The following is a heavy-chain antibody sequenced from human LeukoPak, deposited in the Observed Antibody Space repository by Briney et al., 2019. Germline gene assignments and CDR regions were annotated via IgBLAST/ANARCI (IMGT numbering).Heavy chain of an antibody. CDR1: GFTFSDAW. CDR2: IKSKTDGGTT. D-gene: IGHD1-1*01. V-gene: IGHV3-15*01. Sequence: GGSLRLSCAASGFTFSDAWMSWVRQAPGKGLEWVGRIKSKTDGGTTDYAAPVKGGFTISRDDSKNTLYLQMNSLKTEDTAVYYCTTGDNWNDKALDYWGQGTLVTVSS. J-gene: IGHJ4*02. CDR3: TTGDNWNDKALDY.